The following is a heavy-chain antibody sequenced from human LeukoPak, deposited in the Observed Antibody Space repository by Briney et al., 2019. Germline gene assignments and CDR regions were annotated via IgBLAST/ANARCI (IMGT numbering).Heavy chain of an antibody. CDR1: GFTFSSYE. V-gene: IGHV3-21*05. Sequence: GGSLRLSCAASGFTFSSYEMNWVRQAPGKGLEWVSYISSSSSYIYYADSVKGRFTISRDNAENSLYLQMNSLRAEDTAVYYCARFLRYFDWLSPFDYWGQGTLVTVSS. CDR3: ARFLRYFDWLSPFDY. J-gene: IGHJ4*02. CDR2: ISSSSSYI. D-gene: IGHD3-9*01.